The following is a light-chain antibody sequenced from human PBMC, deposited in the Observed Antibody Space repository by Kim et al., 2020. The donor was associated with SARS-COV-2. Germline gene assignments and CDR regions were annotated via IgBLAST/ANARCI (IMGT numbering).Light chain of an antibody. CDR1: QSISVW. J-gene: IGKJ2*01. Sequence: ASVGDRVTITCRASQSISVWLAWYQQKPGKTPKILIYKASSLESGVPSRFSGSGSGTEFTLTISSLQPDDFASYYCQQYNNYPYTFGQGTKVDIK. V-gene: IGKV1-5*03. CDR2: KAS. CDR3: QQYNNYPYT.